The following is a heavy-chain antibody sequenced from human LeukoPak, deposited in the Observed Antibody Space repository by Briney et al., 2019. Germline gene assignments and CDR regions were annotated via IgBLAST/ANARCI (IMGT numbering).Heavy chain of an antibody. CDR1: GGSISSSSYY. CDR3: ASVEIAAAGPHFDY. Sequence: SETLSLTCTVSGGSISSSSYYWGWIRQPPGKGLEWIGSIYYSGSTYYNPSLMSRVTISVDTSKNQFSLKLSSVTAADTAVYYCASVEIAAAGPHFDYWGQGTLVTVSS. CDR2: IYYSGST. V-gene: IGHV4-39*07. J-gene: IGHJ4*02. D-gene: IGHD6-13*01.